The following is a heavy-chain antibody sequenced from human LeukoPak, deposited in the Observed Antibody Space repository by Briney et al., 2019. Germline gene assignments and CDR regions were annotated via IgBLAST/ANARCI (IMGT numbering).Heavy chain of an antibody. Sequence: PGGSLRLSCAASGFTFSSYGMHWVRQAPGKGLEWVAFIRYDGSNKYYADSVKGRFAISRDNSKNTLYLQMNSLRAEDTAVYYCAKDRYQLLSDPNDAFDIWGQGTMVTVSS. CDR2: IRYDGSNK. CDR1: GFTFSSYG. V-gene: IGHV3-30*02. D-gene: IGHD2-2*01. CDR3: AKDRYQLLSDPNDAFDI. J-gene: IGHJ3*02.